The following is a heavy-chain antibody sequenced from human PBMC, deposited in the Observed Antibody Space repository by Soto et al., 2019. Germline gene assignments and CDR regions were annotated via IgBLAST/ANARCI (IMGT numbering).Heavy chain of an antibody. D-gene: IGHD1-26*01. J-gene: IGHJ4*02. V-gene: IGHV4-31*03. CDR1: GGSISSGGYY. CDR3: ARWVGATSFGH. CDR2: IYYSGST. Sequence: QVQLQESGPGLVKPSQTLSLTCTVSGGSISSGGYYWSWIRQHPGKGLECIGYIYYSGSTTYHPSRKSRVTISVDASKNQFPLKLSSVTAADTAVYYCARWVGATSFGHWGQGTLVTVSS.